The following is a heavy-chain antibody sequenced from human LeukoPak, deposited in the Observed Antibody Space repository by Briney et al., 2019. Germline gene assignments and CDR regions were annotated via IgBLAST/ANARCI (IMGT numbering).Heavy chain of an antibody. V-gene: IGHV3-64*04. Sequence: GGSLRLSCSASGFTFSSYAMHWVRQAPGKGLEYVSAISSNGGSTYYADSVKGRFTISRDNAKNSLYLQMNSLRAEDTAVYYCARDMTTDDYYGMDVWGQGTTVTVSS. D-gene: IGHD4-17*01. CDR1: GFTFSSYA. CDR3: ARDMTTDDYYGMDV. J-gene: IGHJ6*02. CDR2: ISSNGGST.